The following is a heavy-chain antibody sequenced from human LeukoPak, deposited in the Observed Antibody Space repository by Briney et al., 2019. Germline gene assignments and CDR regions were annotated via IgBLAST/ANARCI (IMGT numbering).Heavy chain of an antibody. J-gene: IGHJ3*02. CDR1: GFTFSSYW. Sequence: GGSLRLSCAASGFTFSSYWMHWVRQAPGKGLVWVSRINSDGSSTSYADSVKGRFTISRDNAKNTLYLQLHNLRAEDTAVYYCAKHRFSGSPRAFDIWGQGTMVTVSS. CDR3: AKHRFSGSPRAFDI. V-gene: IGHV3-74*01. D-gene: IGHD1-26*01. CDR2: INSDGSST.